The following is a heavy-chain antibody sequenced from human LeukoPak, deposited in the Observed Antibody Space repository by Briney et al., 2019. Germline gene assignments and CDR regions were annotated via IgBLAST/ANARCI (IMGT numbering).Heavy chain of an antibody. V-gene: IGHV1-18*01. Sequence: ASVTVSCKASGYTFTSYSISWVRQAPGQGLEWMGWISAYNGNTNYAQKLQGRVTMTTDTSTSTAYMELRSLRSDDTAVYYCAREGVLRYFDWLLPYFDYWGQGTLVTVSS. CDR1: GYTFTSYS. D-gene: IGHD3-9*01. J-gene: IGHJ4*02. CDR3: AREGVLRYFDWLLPYFDY. CDR2: ISAYNGNT.